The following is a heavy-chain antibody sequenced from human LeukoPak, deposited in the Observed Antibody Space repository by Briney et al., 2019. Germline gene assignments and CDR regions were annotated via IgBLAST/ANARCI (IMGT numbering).Heavy chain of an antibody. J-gene: IGHJ4*02. CDR1: GFTFSSYA. CDR2: INAGNGNT. CDR3: ARMRARKGSPHYYDSSGYQY. Sequence: GGSLRLSCAASGFTFSSYAMHWVRQAPGQRLEWMGWINAGNGNTKYSQKFQGRVTITRDTSASTAYMELSSLRSEDTAVYYCARMRARKGSPHYYDSSGYQYWGQGTLVTVSS. D-gene: IGHD3-22*01. V-gene: IGHV1-3*01.